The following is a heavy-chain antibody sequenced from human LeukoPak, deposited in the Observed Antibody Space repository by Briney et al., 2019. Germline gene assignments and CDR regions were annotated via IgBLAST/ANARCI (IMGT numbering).Heavy chain of an antibody. V-gene: IGHV3-30*04. CDR1: GFTFSSYA. CDR3: ARDYYGSGIYYPILEY. D-gene: IGHD3-10*01. CDR2: IRFDGSNK. J-gene: IGHJ4*02. Sequence: GGSLRLSCAASGFTFSSYAMHWVRQAPGKGLEWVATIRFDGSNKYYADSVKGRLTISRDNSKNTLYLQMNSLRTEDTAVYYCARDYYGSGIYYPILEYWGQGTLVTVSS.